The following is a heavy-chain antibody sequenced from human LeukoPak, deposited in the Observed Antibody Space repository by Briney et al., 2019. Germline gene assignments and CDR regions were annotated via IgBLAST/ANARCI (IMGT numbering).Heavy chain of an antibody. J-gene: IGHJ4*02. CDR3: ARGAQLTDY. Sequence: PGGSLRLSCAASGFTFNTYGMHWVRQAPGKGLEYVSGIGPDGGTTYYAKSVKGRFTISRAKSMVYLQMGSLTADDMAVYYCARGAQLTDYWGQGTLVTVSS. CDR1: GFTFNTYG. D-gene: IGHD6-13*01. CDR2: IGPDGGTT. V-gene: IGHV3-64*01.